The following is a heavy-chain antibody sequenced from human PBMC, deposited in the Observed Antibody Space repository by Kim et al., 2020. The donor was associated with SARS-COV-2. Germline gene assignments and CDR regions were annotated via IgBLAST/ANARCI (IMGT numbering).Heavy chain of an antibody. Sequence: SETLSLTCTVSGGSISSSSYYWGWIRQPPGNGLEWIGSIYYSGSTYYNPSLKSRVTISVDTSKNQFSLKLSSVTAADTAVYYCASPNTIFGVVNNRTRDYWGQGTLVTVSS. CDR1: GGSISSSSYY. CDR2: IYYSGST. CDR3: ASPNTIFGVVNNRTRDY. V-gene: IGHV4-39*01. J-gene: IGHJ4*02. D-gene: IGHD3-3*01.